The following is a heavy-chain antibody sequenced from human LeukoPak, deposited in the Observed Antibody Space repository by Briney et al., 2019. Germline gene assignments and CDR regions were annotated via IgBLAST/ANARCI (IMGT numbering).Heavy chain of an antibody. Sequence: GGSLRLSCAASGFTFSSYSMNWVRQAPGKGLEWVSYIGAAGSTIYYADSVKGRLTISRDNAKNSMFLQMNSLRAEDTDVYYCARDSSTYAGPPDYWGQGTLVTVSS. CDR2: IGAAGSTI. J-gene: IGHJ4*02. CDR1: GFTFSSYS. D-gene: IGHD2-2*01. V-gene: IGHV3-48*01. CDR3: ARDSSTYAGPPDY.